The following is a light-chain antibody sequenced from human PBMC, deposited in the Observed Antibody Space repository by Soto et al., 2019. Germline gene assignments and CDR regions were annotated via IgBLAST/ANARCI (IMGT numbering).Light chain of an antibody. J-gene: IGKJ4*01. CDR2: DAS. CDR1: QSVNNY. V-gene: IGKV3-11*01. CDR3: HQRNNWPLLT. Sequence: EIVLTQSPATLSLSPGERATLFCRASQSVNNYLAWYQQKPGQAPRLLIYDASNRATGIPARFSGSGSGTDFTLTISSLEPEDFAVYYCHQRNNWPLLTFGRGTKVEIK.